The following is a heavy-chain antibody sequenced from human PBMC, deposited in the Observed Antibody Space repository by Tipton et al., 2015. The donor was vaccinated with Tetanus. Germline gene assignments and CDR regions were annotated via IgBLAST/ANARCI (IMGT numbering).Heavy chain of an antibody. CDR3: TRNAVVVHYDY. V-gene: IGHV3-49*03. CDR2: IASKEFGEAT. Sequence: AASGFTFDDYAVSWFRQAPGKGLGWVGFIASKEFGEATEYAASVRGRFTISRDNSKGIAYLQMNSLRIEDTGVYYCTRNAVVVHYDYWGQGTLVTVSS. J-gene: IGHJ4*02. CDR1: GFTFDDYA. D-gene: IGHD2-15*01.